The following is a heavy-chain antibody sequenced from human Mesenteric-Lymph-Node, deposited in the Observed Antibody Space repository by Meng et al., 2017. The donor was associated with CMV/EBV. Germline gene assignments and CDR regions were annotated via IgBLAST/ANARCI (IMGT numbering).Heavy chain of an antibody. V-gene: IGHV3-23*01. D-gene: IGHD2-21*01. CDR3: ARLSDY. J-gene: IGHJ4*02. CDR1: GFTFRSYA. CDR2: ISGSGGST. Sequence: GGSLRLSCAASGFTFRSYAMSWVRQAPGKGMEWVSGISGSGGSTYYADSVKGRFTISRDSSKDTLYLQMNSLRAEDTAVYYCARLSDYWGQGTLVTVSS.